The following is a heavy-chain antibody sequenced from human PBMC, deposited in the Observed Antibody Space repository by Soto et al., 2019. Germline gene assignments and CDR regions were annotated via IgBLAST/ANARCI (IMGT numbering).Heavy chain of an antibody. CDR2: IYTSGTT. CDR3: ARDIAAAGLDDRFDP. D-gene: IGHD6-13*01. V-gene: IGHV4-4*07. Sequence: QVQLQESGPGLVKPSETLSLTGTVSVGSISGYYWSWIRQPAGKGREWIGRIYTSGTTHYSPSLKSRVTMSVDTSKNQFSLKLTSVTAADTAVYYCARDIAAAGLDDRFDPWGQGTLVTVSS. J-gene: IGHJ5*02. CDR1: VGSISGYY.